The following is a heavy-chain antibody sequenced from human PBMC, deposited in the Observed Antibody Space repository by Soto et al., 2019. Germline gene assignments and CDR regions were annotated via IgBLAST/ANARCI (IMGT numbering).Heavy chain of an antibody. CDR3: ARELLFYDSDGFSWDDAFDI. CDR1: CGSLSSSAYS. D-gene: IGHD3-22*01. CDR2: IYQSGST. Sequence: SETLSLTCAFSCGSLSSSAYSWSWIRQPPGKGLEWIGFIYQSGSTYYNPSLKSRVTMSLDRPKNQFSLKLSSVTAADTAVYYCARELLFYDSDGFSWDDAFDIWGQGTMVTVSS. V-gene: IGHV4-30-2*01. J-gene: IGHJ3*02.